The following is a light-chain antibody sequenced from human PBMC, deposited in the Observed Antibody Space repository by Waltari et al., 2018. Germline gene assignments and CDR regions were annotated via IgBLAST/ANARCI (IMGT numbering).Light chain of an antibody. V-gene: IGKV3-20*01. J-gene: IGKJ1*01. CDR3: QHYVRLPAT. Sequence: EIVLTQSPGILSLSPGESATLSCRASQSVSRALAWYQQKPGQAPRLLIYGASSRATGIPDRFSGGGSGTDFSLTISRLEPEDFAVYYCQHYVRLPATFGQGTKVESK. CDR1: QSVSRA. CDR2: GAS.